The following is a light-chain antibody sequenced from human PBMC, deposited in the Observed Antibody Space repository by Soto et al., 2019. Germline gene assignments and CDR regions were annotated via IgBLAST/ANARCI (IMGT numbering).Light chain of an antibody. J-gene: IGKJ2*01. CDR2: DAS. Sequence: EIVLTQSPATLSLSPGERATLSCRASQSVSSYLAWYQQKPGQAPRLLIYDASNRAPGIPARSSGSGSGTDFTLTISSLEPEDFAVYYCQQRSNWPPYTFGQGTKLEIK. CDR3: QQRSNWPPYT. V-gene: IGKV3-11*01. CDR1: QSVSSY.